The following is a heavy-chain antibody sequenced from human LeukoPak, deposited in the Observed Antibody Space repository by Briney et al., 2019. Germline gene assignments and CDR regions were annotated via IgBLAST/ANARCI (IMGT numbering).Heavy chain of an antibody. Sequence: PGGSLRLSCAASGFTFSTYGIHWVRQAPGKGLEWVAFIRYDGSSKSYADSVKGRFTISRDNSKNVLYLQMNSLRAEDTAVYYCAKVASAYDFWSGFDYWGQGTLVTVS. CDR3: AKVASAYDFWSGFDY. J-gene: IGHJ4*02. CDR1: GFTFSTYG. CDR2: IRYDGSSK. V-gene: IGHV3-30*02. D-gene: IGHD3-3*01.